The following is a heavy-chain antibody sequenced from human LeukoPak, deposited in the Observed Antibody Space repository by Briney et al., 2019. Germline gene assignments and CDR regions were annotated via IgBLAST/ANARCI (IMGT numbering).Heavy chain of an antibody. Sequence: GGSLRLSCAASGFTFSSHWMHWVRQAPGKGLVWVSRINGDGSSTSYADSVKGRFTISRGNAKNTLYLQTSSLRAEDTAVYYCGRGTYGIAYWGQGTLVTVSS. CDR1: GFTFSSHW. J-gene: IGHJ4*02. D-gene: IGHD1-7*01. V-gene: IGHV3-74*01. CDR3: GRGTYGIAY. CDR2: INGDGSST.